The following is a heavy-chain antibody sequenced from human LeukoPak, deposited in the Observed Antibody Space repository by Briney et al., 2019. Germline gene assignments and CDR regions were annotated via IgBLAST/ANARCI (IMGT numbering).Heavy chain of an antibody. D-gene: IGHD3-3*01. CDR2: ISYDGSNK. CDR1: KYTFTAYY. CDR3: AREGGRITIFGVAPSSGEDDFDY. Sequence: SCKASKYTFTAYYMHWVRQAPGKGLEWVAVISYDGSNKYYADSVKGRFTISRDNSKNTLYLQMNSLRAEDTAVYYCAREGGRITIFGVAPSSGEDDFDYWGQGTLVTVSS. J-gene: IGHJ4*02. V-gene: IGHV3-30*04.